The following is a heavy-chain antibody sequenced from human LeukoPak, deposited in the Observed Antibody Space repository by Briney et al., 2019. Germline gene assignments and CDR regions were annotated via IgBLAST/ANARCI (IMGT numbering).Heavy chain of an antibody. CDR2: IYYSGST. Sequence: SGTLSLTCTVSGGSISSSSYYWGWIRQPPGKGLEWIGSIYYSGSTYYNPSLKSRVTISVDTSKNQFSLKLSSVTAADTAVYYCARSRANAGYSYGSWGQGTLVTVSS. CDR3: ARSRANAGYSYGS. V-gene: IGHV4-39*07. J-gene: IGHJ4*02. D-gene: IGHD5-18*01. CDR1: GGSISSSSYY.